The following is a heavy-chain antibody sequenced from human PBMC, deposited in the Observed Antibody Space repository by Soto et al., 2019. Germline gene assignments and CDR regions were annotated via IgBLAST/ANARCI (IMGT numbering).Heavy chain of an antibody. CDR3: ARGHITVGSIHVVVDS. D-gene: IGHD6-19*01. V-gene: IGHV3-23*03. CDR1: GFTFSNFA. Sequence: EVQLLESGGGLVQPGGSLKLSCAASGFTFSNFAMNCVRQAPGKGPEWASLINGGGTSTYYADSVKGRFTVSRDNFIMTVFLQMSSLGGEDTAVYFCARGHITVGSIHVVVDSWCQGTLVSVSS. CDR2: INGGGTST. J-gene: IGHJ4*02.